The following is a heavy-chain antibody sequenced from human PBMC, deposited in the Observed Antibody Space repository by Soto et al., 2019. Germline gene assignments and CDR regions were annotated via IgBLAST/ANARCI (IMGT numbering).Heavy chain of an antibody. V-gene: IGHV4-59*01. CDR2: IYYSGST. J-gene: IGHJ6*02. CDR3: ARVPVNEVFLWIGGMDV. Sequence: SETLSLTCTVSGGSISSYYWSWIRQPPGKGLEWIGYIYYSGSTNYNPSLKSRVTISVDTSKNQFSLKLSSVTAADTAVYYCARVPVNEVFLWIGGMDVWGQGTTVTVSS. CDR1: GGSISSYY. D-gene: IGHD3-10*01.